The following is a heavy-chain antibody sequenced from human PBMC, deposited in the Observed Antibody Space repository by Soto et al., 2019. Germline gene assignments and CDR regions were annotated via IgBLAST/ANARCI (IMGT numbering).Heavy chain of an antibody. J-gene: IGHJ6*02. CDR1: GYTFTGYY. D-gene: IGHD6-13*01. CDR2: INPNSGGT. CDR3: ARDTVAAGRFPGMDV. V-gene: IGHV1-2*02. Sequence: GASVKVSCKASGYTFTGYYMHWVRQAPGQGLEWMGWINPNSGGTNYAQKFQGRVTMTRDTSISTAYMELSRLRSDDTAVYYCARDTVAAGRFPGMDVWGQGTTVTVSS.